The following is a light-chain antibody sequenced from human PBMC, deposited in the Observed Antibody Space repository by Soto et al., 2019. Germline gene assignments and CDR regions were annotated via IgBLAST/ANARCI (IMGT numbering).Light chain of an antibody. CDR2: EVS. J-gene: IGLJ3*02. Sequence: QSALTQPASVSGSPGRSFTISCPGTTRDVGGNNYVSWYQQHPGKAPKLMIYEVSNRPSGVSNRFSGSKSGNTASLTISGLQAEDEADYYCSSYTSSSTLVFGGGTKLTVL. CDR1: TRDVGGNNY. V-gene: IGLV2-14*01. CDR3: SSYTSSSTLV.